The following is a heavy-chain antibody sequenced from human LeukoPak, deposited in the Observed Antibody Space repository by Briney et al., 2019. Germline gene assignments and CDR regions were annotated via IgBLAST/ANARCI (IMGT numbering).Heavy chain of an antibody. Sequence: GSLRLSCAASGFTFGNAWMSWVRQAPGKGLEWVGRIKSKTDGGTIDYAAPVKGRLTISRDDSKNTLYLQMNSLKTEDTAMYYCTTDYGGGCWGQGALVTVSS. CDR2: IKSKTDGGTI. CDR1: GFTFGNAW. J-gene: IGHJ4*02. V-gene: IGHV3-15*01. D-gene: IGHD4-23*01. CDR3: TTDYGGGC.